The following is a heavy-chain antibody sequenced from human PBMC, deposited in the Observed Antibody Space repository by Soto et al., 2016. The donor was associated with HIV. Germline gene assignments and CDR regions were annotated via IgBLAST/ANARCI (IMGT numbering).Heavy chain of an antibody. CDR1: GFTFSSYS. Sequence: EVQLVESGGGLVKPGGSLRLSCAASGFTFSSYSMNWVRQAPGKGLEWVSSISSSSNYIYYADSVKGRFTISRDNAKNSLSLQMNSLRAEDTAVYYCARDYEKLLRYSSSWYDYWGQGTLAPSPQ. CDR2: ISSSSNYI. CDR3: ARDYEKLLRYSSSWYDY. J-gene: IGHJ4*02. V-gene: IGHV3-21*01. D-gene: IGHD6-13*01.